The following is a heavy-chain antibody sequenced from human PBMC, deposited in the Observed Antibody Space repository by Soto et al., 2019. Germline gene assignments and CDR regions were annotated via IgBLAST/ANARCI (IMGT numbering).Heavy chain of an antibody. V-gene: IGHV1-46*03. CDR1: GYTFTSYY. D-gene: IGHD4-17*01. J-gene: IGHJ5*02. CDR3: SRDLKGDYAPGYGLAP. Sequence: ASVKVSCKASGYTFTSYYMHWVRQAPGQGLEWMGIINPSGGSTSYAQKFQGRVTMTRDTSTSTVYMELSSLRSEDTAGYYCSRDLKGDYAPGYGLAPRGQGSLVPGSS. CDR2: INPSGGST.